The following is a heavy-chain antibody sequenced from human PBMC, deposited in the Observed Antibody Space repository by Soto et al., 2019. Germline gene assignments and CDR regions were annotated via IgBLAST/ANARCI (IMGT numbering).Heavy chain of an antibody. CDR3: ARMGYYYDSSAHGRWFDP. Sequence: QVQLVESGGGVVQPGRSLRLSCAASGFTFSSYAMHWVRQAPGKGLEWVAVISYDGSNKYYADSVKGGFTISRDNSKNTLYLQMNSLRAEDTAVYYCARMGYYYDSSAHGRWFDPWGQGTLVTVSS. D-gene: IGHD3-22*01. CDR2: ISYDGSNK. CDR1: GFTFSSYA. V-gene: IGHV3-30-3*01. J-gene: IGHJ5*02.